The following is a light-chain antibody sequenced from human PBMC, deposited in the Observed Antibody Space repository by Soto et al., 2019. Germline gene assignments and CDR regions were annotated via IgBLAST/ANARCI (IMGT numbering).Light chain of an antibody. CDR2: GVS. J-gene: IGLJ2*01. CDR3: SSYTSRNTVV. CDR1: SSDLGDYNY. V-gene: IGLV2-14*01. Sequence: QSALTQPASVSGSPGQSITISCTGTSSDLGDYNYVSWYQQHPGKAPQLMIYGVSNRPSGISNRFSGSKSGNTASLTISGLQDEDEADYYCSSYTSRNTVVFGGGTKVTVL.